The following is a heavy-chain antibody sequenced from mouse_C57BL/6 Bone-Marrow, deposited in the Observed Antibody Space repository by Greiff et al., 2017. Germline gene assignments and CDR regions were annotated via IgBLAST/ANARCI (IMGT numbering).Heavy chain of an antibody. CDR3: ARQRFAMDY. J-gene: IGHJ4*01. CDR2: ISSGGSYT. CDR1: GFTFSSYG. Sequence: EVMLVESGGDLVKPGGSLKLSCAASGFTFSSYGLSWVRQTPDKRLEWVATISSGGSYTYYPDSVKGRFAISSDNAKNTLYLQMSSLKSEETAMYYCARQRFAMDYWGQGTSVTVSS. V-gene: IGHV5-6*01.